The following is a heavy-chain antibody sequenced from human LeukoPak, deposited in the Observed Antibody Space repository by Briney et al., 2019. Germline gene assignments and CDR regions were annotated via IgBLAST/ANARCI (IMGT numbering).Heavy chain of an antibody. D-gene: IGHD4-23*01. J-gene: IGHJ4*02. CDR3: ARIPSRGDYVGVDGAFDY. CDR2: IDWDDDK. V-gene: IGHV2-70*11. CDR1: GFSLSTSGMC. Sequence: SGPALVKPTQTLTLTCTFSGFSLSTSGMCVSWIRQPPGKALEWLARIDWDDDKYYSTSLKTRLTISKDTSKNQVVLTMTNMDPVDTATYYCARIPSRGDYVGVDGAFDYWGQGTLVTVSS.